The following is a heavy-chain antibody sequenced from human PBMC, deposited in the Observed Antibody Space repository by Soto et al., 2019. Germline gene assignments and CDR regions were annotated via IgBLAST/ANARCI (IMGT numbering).Heavy chain of an antibody. CDR3: AREAHRKDGYNSIDY. J-gene: IGHJ4*02. V-gene: IGHV3-66*01. CDR1: GFTVSSNY. Sequence: PGGSLRLSCAASGFTVSSNYMSWVRQAPGKGLEWVSVIYSGGSTYYADSVKGRFTISRDNSKNTLYLQMNSLRAEDTAVYYCAREAHRKDGYNSIDYWGQGTLVTVSS. D-gene: IGHD5-12*01. CDR2: IYSGGST.